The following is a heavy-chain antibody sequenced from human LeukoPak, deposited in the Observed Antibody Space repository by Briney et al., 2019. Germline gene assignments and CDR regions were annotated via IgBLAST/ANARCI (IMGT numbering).Heavy chain of an antibody. Sequence: GRSLRLSCTASGFTFGDYAMSWVRQAPGKGLEWVGFIRSKAYGGTTEYAASVKGRFTISRDDSKNIAYLQMNSLKTEDTAVYYCTKDLRPLTYYYGSGSYTFDCWGQGTLVTVSS. J-gene: IGHJ4*02. CDR3: TKDLRPLTYYYGSGSYTFDC. V-gene: IGHV3-49*04. CDR2: IRSKAYGGTT. CDR1: GFTFGDYA. D-gene: IGHD3-10*01.